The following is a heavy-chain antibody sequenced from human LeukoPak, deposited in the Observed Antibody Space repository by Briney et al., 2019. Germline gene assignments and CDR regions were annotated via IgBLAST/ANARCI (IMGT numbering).Heavy chain of an antibody. CDR1: GYTFTSYD. Sequence: ASVTVSCKASGYTFTSYDINWVRQAPGQGLEWMGWMNPNSGNTGYAQKFQGRVTMTRNTSISTAYMELSSLRSEDTAVYYCARVYSGYDYGIDYWGQGTLVTVSS. V-gene: IGHV1-8*01. CDR2: MNPNSGNT. D-gene: IGHD5-12*01. CDR3: ARVYSGYDYGIDY. J-gene: IGHJ4*02.